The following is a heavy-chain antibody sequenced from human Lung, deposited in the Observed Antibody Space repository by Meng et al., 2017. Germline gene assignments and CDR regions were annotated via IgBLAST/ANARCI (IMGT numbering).Heavy chain of an antibody. CDR1: GCSVSSGGYS. CDR3: ARSGYCSGSSCYGSFDS. CDR2: ISHSGST. D-gene: IGHD2-15*01. Sequence: QLQLQEAGSGLVKTSQTLSLTCPCSGCSVSSGGYSWSWIRQPPGKGLEWRGYISHSGSTYYNPSLKNRVTISVDRSKNQFSLRLTSVTAADTAVYSCARSGYCSGSSCYGSFDSWGQGTLVTVSS. J-gene: IGHJ4*02. V-gene: IGHV4-30-2*01.